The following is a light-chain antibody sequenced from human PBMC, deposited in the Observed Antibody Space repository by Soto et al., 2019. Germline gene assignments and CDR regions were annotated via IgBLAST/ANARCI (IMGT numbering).Light chain of an antibody. V-gene: IGKV3-15*01. CDR1: QSVSSY. CDR2: GAS. CDR3: QHYGYPQWT. J-gene: IGKJ1*01. Sequence: EIVISQSPATLTATPRERATLSCRASQSVSSYLAWYQQKPGQAPRLLIFGASARPTGIPARISGSGSATDFTLTISRLEPEDIAVYYCQHYGYPQWTFGPRAKVDI.